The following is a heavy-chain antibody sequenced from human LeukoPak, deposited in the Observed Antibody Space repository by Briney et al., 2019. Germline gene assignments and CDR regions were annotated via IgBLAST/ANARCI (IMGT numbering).Heavy chain of an antibody. CDR3: ARDLGYCSSTSCYWSY. V-gene: IGHV1-2*02. J-gene: IGHJ4*02. Sequence: ASVKVSCKASGYTFTGYYMHWVRQAPGQGLEWMGWINPNSGGTNYAQKLQGRVTMTTDTSTSTAYMELRSLRSDDTAVYYCARDLGYCSSTSCYWSYWGQGTLVTVSS. CDR2: INPNSGGT. CDR1: GYTFTGYY. D-gene: IGHD2-2*01.